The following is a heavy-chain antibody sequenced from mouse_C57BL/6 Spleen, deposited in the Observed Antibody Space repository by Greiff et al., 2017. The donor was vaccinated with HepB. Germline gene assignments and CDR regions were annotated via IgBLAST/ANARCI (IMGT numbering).Heavy chain of an antibody. CDR3: ARWGTTVVAPLDY. Sequence: QVQLKQSGAELAKPGASVKLSCKASGYTFTSYWMHWVKQRPGQGLEWIGYINPSSGYTKYNQKFKDKATLTADKSSSTAYMQLSSLTYEDSAVYYCARWGTTVVAPLDYWGQGTTLTVSS. CDR1: GYTFTSYW. CDR2: INPSSGYT. D-gene: IGHD1-1*01. J-gene: IGHJ2*01. V-gene: IGHV1-7*01.